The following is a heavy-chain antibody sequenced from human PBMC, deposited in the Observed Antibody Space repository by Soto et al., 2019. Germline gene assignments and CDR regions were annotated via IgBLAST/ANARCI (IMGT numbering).Heavy chain of an antibody. D-gene: IGHD1-1*01. CDR1: GFTFSSYG. CDR3: ARASEYLGLEDYCGMEV. CDR2: IWYDGSNK. Sequence: QVQLVESGGGVVQPGRSLRLSCAASGFTFSSYGMHWVRQAPGKGLEWVAVIWYDGSNKYYADSVKGRFTISRDNSKNTLYLQMNSQRAEDTAVYYCARASEYLGLEDYCGMEVWGEGTTVTVSS. J-gene: IGHJ6*04. V-gene: IGHV3-33*01.